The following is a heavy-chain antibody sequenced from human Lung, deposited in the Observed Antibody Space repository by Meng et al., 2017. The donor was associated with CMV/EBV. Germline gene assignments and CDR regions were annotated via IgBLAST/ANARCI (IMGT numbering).Heavy chain of an antibody. CDR1: GGFISSYH. CDR3: ATLATLNTHRFDN. J-gene: IGHJ4*02. Sequence: SETLSLTXTVAGGFISSYHWSWLRQPPGKGLEWIGHVYYSGGNNYNPSLKSRVTTSLDKSKNQFSLNLTSVTAADTAVYYCATLATLNTHRFDNWGQGTLVTVSS. V-gene: IGHV4-59*03. D-gene: IGHD1-1*01. CDR2: VYYSGGN.